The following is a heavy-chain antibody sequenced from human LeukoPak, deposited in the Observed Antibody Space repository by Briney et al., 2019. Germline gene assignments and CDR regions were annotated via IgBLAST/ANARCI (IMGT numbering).Heavy chain of an antibody. CDR2: IWYDGSNK. CDR1: GLTFSSYG. J-gene: IGHJ3*02. CDR3: AKSSDIVGVHGAFDI. D-gene: IGHD1-26*01. V-gene: IGHV3-33*06. Sequence: PGGSLRLSCAASGLTFSSYGMHWVRQAPGKRLEWVAVIWYDGSNKYYADSVKGRFTISRDNSKNTLYLQMNSLRAEATAVYYCAKSSDIVGVHGAFDIWGQGTMVTVSS.